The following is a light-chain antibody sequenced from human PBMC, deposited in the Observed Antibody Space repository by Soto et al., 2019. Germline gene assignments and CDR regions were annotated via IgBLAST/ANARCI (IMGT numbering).Light chain of an antibody. CDR3: GPWDSSLSVHVV. Sequence: QSVLTQPPSVSAAPGQKVTISGSGSSSNIGNKYVSWYQQLPGTAPKLLIDENNKRPSGIPERFSGSKSGTSATLGITGLQTGDEADYYCGPWDSSLSVHVVFGGGTKLTVL. V-gene: IGLV1-51*02. J-gene: IGLJ2*01. CDR1: SSNIGNKY. CDR2: ENN.